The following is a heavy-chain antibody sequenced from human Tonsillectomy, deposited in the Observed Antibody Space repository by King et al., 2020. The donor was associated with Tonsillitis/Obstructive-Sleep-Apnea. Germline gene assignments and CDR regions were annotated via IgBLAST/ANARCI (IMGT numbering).Heavy chain of an antibody. CDR1: CFSLSTNGVG. D-gene: IGHD3-16*01. J-gene: IGHJ4*02. CDR3: AHRRVGAGLDN. Sequence: TLKESGPTLVKPTQTLTLTCTFSCFSLSTNGVGGGWIRHPPGKAPEWLAGIHCIVKKNYRPSLNNRLTITKDTSQNQVVLTMTNMDPADTATYYCAHRRVGAGLDNWGQGTLVSVSS. V-gene: IGHV2-5*01. CDR2: IHCIVKK.